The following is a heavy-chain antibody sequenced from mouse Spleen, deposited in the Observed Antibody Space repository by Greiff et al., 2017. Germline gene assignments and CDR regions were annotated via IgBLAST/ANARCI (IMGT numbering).Heavy chain of an antibody. D-gene: IGHD1-1*01. J-gene: IGHJ2*01. Sequence: DVKLVESGGGLVKPGGSLKLSCAASGFTFSDYGMHWVRQAPEKGLEWVAYISSGSSTIYYADTVKGRFTISRDNAKNTLFLQMTSLRSEDTAMYYCARGDYYGSTYWGQGTTLTVSS. CDR3: ARGDYYGSTY. CDR2: ISSGSSTI. CDR1: GFTFSDYG. V-gene: IGHV5-17*01.